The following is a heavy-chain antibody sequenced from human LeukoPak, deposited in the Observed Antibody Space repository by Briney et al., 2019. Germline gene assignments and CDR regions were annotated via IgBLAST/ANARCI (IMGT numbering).Heavy chain of an antibody. CDR3: AREGRGIITDNYYGMDV. Sequence: SQTLSLTCTVSGGSISSGVYYWTWIRQRPGEGLECLGYIYYSGRTFHNPSLKSRVTISVDTSKNQFSLNLTSVTAADTAVYYCAREGRGIITDNYYGMDVWGQGTTVIVSS. D-gene: IGHD3-10*01. CDR2: IYYSGRT. V-gene: IGHV4-31*03. CDR1: GGSISSGVYY. J-gene: IGHJ6*02.